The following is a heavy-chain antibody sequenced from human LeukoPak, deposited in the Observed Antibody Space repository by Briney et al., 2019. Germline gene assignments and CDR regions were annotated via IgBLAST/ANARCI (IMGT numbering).Heavy chain of an antibody. CDR1: GYTFTSYG. CDR3: AREGSYYDILTRYAFDI. CDR2: ISAYNGNT. D-gene: IGHD3-9*01. Sequence: GASVKVSCKASGYTFTSYGISWVRQAPGQGLEWMGWISAYNGNTKYSQKFQGRVTITRDTSASTAYMELSSLRSEDTAVYYCAREGSYYDILTRYAFDIWGQGTMVTVSS. J-gene: IGHJ3*02. V-gene: IGHV1-18*01.